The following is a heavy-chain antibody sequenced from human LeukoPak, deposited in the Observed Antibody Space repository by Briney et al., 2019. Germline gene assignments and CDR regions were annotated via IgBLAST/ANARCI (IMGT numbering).Heavy chain of an antibody. J-gene: IGHJ4*02. Sequence: GGSLRLSCAASGFTFSSNAMTWVRQAPGKGLECVSAITAGGDTTYYADSVKGRFTISRDNSRNTLYLQLNNLRADDTALYYCAKAYGTNGYYQLPIDFWGRGTLVTVSS. D-gene: IGHD3-22*01. CDR3: AKAYGTNGYYQLPIDF. V-gene: IGHV3-23*01. CDR2: ITAGGDTT. CDR1: GFTFSSNA.